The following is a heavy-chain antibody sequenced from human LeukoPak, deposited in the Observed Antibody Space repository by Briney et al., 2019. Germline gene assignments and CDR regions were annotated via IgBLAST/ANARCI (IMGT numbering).Heavy chain of an antibody. Sequence: GGSLRLSCAASGFTVSSNYMSWVRQAPGKGLEWVSVIYSGGSTYYADSVKGRFTISRDNSKNTLYLQMNSLRAEDTAVYYCASTYCSGGSCYSEAFDIWGQGTMVTVSS. J-gene: IGHJ3*02. CDR1: GFTVSSNY. V-gene: IGHV3-66*01. CDR2: IYSGGST. D-gene: IGHD2-15*01. CDR3: ASTYCSGGSCYSEAFDI.